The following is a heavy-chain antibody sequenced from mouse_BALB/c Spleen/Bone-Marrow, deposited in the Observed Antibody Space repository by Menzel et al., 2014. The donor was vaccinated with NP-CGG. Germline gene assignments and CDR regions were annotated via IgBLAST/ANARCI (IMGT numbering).Heavy chain of an antibody. J-gene: IGHJ2*01. CDR1: GYAFSTYW. V-gene: IGHV1-80*01. CDR3: ARVGFSFDY. D-gene: IGHD3-1*01. Sequence: QVQLQQSGAELVRPGSSVKISCKASGYAFSTYWMNWVKQRPGQGLEWIGQIYPGDGDTNYNEKFKGKATLTADKSSSTASIQLSSLTSEDSAAYFCARVGFSFDYWGQGTTLTVSS. CDR2: IYPGDGDT.